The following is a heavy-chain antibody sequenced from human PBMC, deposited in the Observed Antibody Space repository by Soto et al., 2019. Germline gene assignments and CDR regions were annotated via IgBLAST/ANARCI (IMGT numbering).Heavy chain of an antibody. J-gene: IGHJ4*02. D-gene: IGHD3-9*01. CDR3: ARDRLIRYTGYELDI. CDR1: GFAFNSHS. V-gene: IGHV3-30-3*01. Sequence: QMQLLESGGGVVQPGKALRLSYAASGFAFNSHSMHWVRQAPGKGLEWLALMTSDGSSKFYADSVKGRCTISRDNSKNPLCLEMSSLRSEDTAVYYCARDRLIRYTGYELDIWGQGTLVTVSS. CDR2: MTSDGSSK.